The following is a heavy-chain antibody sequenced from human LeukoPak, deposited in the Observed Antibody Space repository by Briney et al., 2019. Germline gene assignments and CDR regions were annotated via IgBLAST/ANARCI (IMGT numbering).Heavy chain of an antibody. V-gene: IGHV4-59*11. CDR2: KYWSGTS. CDR3: ARGRYCSADICSGGDAFDI. D-gene: IGHD2-15*01. J-gene: IGHJ3*02. CDR1: GDSMENHY. Sequence: SETLSLTCNVSGDSMENHYWSWIRQPPGKGLEWIGYKYWSGTSNYNPSLKSRVTISVDTSKNQFSLKLSSVTAADTAVYYCARGRYCSADICSGGDAFDIWGQGTMVSVSS.